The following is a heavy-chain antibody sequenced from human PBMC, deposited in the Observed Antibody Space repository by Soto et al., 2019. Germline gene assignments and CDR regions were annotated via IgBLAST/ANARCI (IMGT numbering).Heavy chain of an antibody. Sequence: QVQLVESGGGVVQPGRSLRLSCAASGFTFSSYGMHWVRQAPGKGLEWVAVISYDGSNKYYADSVKGRFTISRDNSKKTLYLQMNSLRAEDTAVYYCAKARDYYDSSGSFDYWGQGTLVTVSS. J-gene: IGHJ4*02. CDR1: GFTFSSYG. D-gene: IGHD3-22*01. CDR3: AKARDYYDSSGSFDY. CDR2: ISYDGSNK. V-gene: IGHV3-30*18.